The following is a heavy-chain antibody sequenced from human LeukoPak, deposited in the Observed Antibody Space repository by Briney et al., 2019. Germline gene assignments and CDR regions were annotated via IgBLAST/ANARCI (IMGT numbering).Heavy chain of an antibody. J-gene: IGHJ5*02. CDR3: ARDGDYYDSSGYPTPP. CDR1: GGSISSSSYY. D-gene: IGHD3-22*01. CDR2: IYYSGST. Sequence: SSETLSLTCTVSGGSISSSSYYWVWIRQPPGKGLEWIGSIYYSGSTYYNPSLKSRVTISVDTSKNHFSLRLSSVTAADTAVYYCARDGDYYDSSGYPTPPWGQGTLVTVSS. V-gene: IGHV4-39*07.